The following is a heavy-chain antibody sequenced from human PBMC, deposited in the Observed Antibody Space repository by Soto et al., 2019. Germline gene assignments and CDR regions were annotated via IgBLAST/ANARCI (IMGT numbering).Heavy chain of an antibody. Sequence: GGSLRISCAASGFTFSNAWMNWVRQAPGKGLEWVGRIKSKTDGGTTDYAAPVKGRFTISRDDSKNALYLQMNSLKTEDTAVYYFTTLWRYDYVWGSYRYGPYWGQGTLVTVS. J-gene: IGHJ4*02. V-gene: IGHV3-15*07. CDR3: TTLWRYDYVWGSYRYGPY. CDR1: GFTFSNAW. CDR2: IKSKTDGGTT. D-gene: IGHD3-16*02.